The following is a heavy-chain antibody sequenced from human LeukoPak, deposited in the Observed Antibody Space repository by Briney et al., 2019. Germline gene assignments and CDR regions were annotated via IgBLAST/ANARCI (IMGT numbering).Heavy chain of an antibody. CDR1: GYTLTELS. V-gene: IGHV1-24*01. CDR2: FDPEDGET. CDR3: YSPRQLLSINWFDP. J-gene: IGHJ5*02. D-gene: IGHD2-2*01. Sequence: ASEKVSCKVSGYTLTELSMHWVRQAPGKGLEWMGGFDPEDGETIYAQKFQGRVTMTEDTSTDTAYMELSSLRSEDTAVYYCYSPRQLLSINWFDPWGQGTLVTVSS.